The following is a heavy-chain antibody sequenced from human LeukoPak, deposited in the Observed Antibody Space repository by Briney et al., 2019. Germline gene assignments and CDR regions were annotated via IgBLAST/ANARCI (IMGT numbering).Heavy chain of an antibody. CDR3: AKHQVVPAAITWFDP. V-gene: IGHV3-23*01. J-gene: IGHJ5*02. D-gene: IGHD2-2*01. CDR2: ISGSGGST. Sequence: GGSLRLSCAASGFTFSSYAMSWVRQAPGKGLEWVSAISGSGGSTYYADSVKGRFTISRDNSKNTLYLQMNSLRAEDTAVYHCAKHQVVPAAITWFDPWGQGTLVTVSS. CDR1: GFTFSSYA.